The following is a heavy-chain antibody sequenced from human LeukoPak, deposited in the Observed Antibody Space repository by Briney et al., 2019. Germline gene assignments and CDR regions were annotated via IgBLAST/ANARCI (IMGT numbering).Heavy chain of an antibody. CDR3: ARTESIAAAGSGYFDL. CDR1: GGSISSSSYY. V-gene: IGHV4-39*01. J-gene: IGHJ2*01. Sequence: SETLSLTCTVSGGSISSSSYYWGWIRQPPGKGLEWIGSIYYSGSTYYNPSLNSRVTISVDTSRNQFSLKLNSVTAADTAVYYCARTESIAAAGSGYFDLWGRGTLVTVSS. CDR2: IYYSGST. D-gene: IGHD6-13*01.